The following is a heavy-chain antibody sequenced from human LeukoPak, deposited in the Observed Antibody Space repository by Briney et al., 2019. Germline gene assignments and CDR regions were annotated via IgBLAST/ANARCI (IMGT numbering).Heavy chain of an antibody. J-gene: IGHJ6*03. D-gene: IGHD3-9*01. V-gene: IGHV3-23*01. Sequence: GGSLRLSCVASGFTFGTHAMSWVRQVPGKGLEWVSGISRGSITYYSDSVKGRLTISRDNSRATLFLQMNSLRAEDTAVYYCAITYYDILTGYLTYYYYYYMDVWGKGTTVTVSS. CDR2: ISRGSIT. CDR3: AITYYDILTGYLTYYYYYYMDV. CDR1: GFTFGTHA.